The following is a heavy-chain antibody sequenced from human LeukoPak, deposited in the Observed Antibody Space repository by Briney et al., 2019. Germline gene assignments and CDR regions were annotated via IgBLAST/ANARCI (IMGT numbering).Heavy chain of an antibody. CDR2: INPSGGST. V-gene: IGHV1-46*01. Sequence: ASVKVSCKASGYTFTGYYMHWVRQAPGQGLEWMGIINPSGGSTSYAQKFQGRVTMTKDMSTSTVYMELSSLRSDDTAVYYCAREGSSSWSTPYFDYWGQGTLVTVSS. D-gene: IGHD6-13*01. CDR1: GYTFTGYY. CDR3: AREGSSSWSTPYFDY. J-gene: IGHJ4*02.